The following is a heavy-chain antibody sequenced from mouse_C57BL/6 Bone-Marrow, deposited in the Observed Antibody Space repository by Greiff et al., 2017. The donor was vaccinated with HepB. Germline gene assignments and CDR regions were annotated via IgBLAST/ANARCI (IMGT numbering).Heavy chain of an antibody. J-gene: IGHJ3*01. CDR2: FDQDNGNT. V-gene: IGHV14-3*01. Sequence: VQLQQSVAELVRPGASVKLSCTASGFNIKNTYMHWVKQRPEQGLEWIGRFDQDNGNTKYATKFQGKATITADTYANTAYRQLSSLTSEDTAIHYGARTYYYGSSWFAYWGQGTLVTVSA. CDR1: GFNIKNTY. D-gene: IGHD1-1*01. CDR3: ARTYYYGSSWFAY.